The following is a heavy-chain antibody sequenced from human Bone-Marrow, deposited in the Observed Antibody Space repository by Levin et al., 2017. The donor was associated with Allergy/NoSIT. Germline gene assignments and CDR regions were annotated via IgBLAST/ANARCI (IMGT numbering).Heavy chain of an antibody. V-gene: IGHV3-53*01. Sequence: GGSLRLSCAASGFTVSSNYMSWVRQAPGKGLEWVSVIYSGGSIYYADSVKGRFTMSRDNSKNTLYLQMNSLRAEDTAVYYCARARDGYNLYYWGQGTLVTVSS. CDR1: GFTVSSNY. D-gene: IGHD5-24*01. CDR3: ARARDGYNLYY. J-gene: IGHJ4*02. CDR2: IYSGGSI.